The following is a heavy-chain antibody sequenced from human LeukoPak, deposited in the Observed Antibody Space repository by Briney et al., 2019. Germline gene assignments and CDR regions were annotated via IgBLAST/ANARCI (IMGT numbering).Heavy chain of an antibody. V-gene: IGHV1-8*01. J-gene: IGHJ4*02. CDR2: MNPNSGNT. CDR3: ARDRHGDYNEFDY. CDR1: GYTFTSYD. D-gene: IGHD4-17*01. Sequence: GASVKVSCKASGYTFTSYDINWVRQATGQGLEWMGWMNPNSGNTGYAQKFQGRVTITTDESTSTAYMELSSLRSEDTAVYYCARDRHGDYNEFDYWGQGTLVTVSS.